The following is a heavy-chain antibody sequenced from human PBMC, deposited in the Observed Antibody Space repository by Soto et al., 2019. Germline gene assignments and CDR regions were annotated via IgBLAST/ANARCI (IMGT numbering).Heavy chain of an antibody. CDR2: FYSGGST. V-gene: IGHV3-53*02. D-gene: IGHD3-22*01. CDR3: ARGGHYYDSSGPTRSAFDI. CDR1: GFTVSSNY. J-gene: IGHJ3*02. Sequence: EVQLVETGGGLIQPGGSLRLSCAASGFTVSSNYMSWVRQAPWKGLEWVSVFYSGGSTFYADSVKVRFTIYRDNSKNTLYIQMNSLRAEDTAVYYCARGGHYYDSSGPTRSAFDIWCPWTMVTVSS.